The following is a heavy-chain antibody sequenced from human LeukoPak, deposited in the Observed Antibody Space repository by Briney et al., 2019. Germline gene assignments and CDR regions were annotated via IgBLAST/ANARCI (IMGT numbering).Heavy chain of an antibody. J-gene: IGHJ4*02. D-gene: IGHD4-17*01. V-gene: IGHV3-48*01. CDR3: AKASTTVTTSAFDY. CDR2: ISSSSSTI. CDR1: GFTFSSYS. Sequence: GGSLRLSCAASGFTFSSYSMNWVRQAPGKGLEWVSYISSSSSTIYYADSVKGRFTISRDNSKNTLYLQMNSLRAEDTAVYYCAKASTTVTTSAFDYWGQGTLVTVSS.